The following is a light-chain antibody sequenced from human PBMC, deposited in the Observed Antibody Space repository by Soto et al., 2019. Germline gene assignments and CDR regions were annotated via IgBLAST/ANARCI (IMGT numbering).Light chain of an antibody. J-gene: IGKJ1*01. V-gene: IGKV1-5*01. CDR1: QSISSW. Sequence: DIQMTQSPSTLSASVGDRVTITCRASQSISSWLAWYQQKPVKAPKLLIYDASSLESGVPSRFSGSGSGTEFTLTISSLQPDDFATYYCQQYNSYSWTFGQGTKGDIK. CDR3: QQYNSYSWT. CDR2: DAS.